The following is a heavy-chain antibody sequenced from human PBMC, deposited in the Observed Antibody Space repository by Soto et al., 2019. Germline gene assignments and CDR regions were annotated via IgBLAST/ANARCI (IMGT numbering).Heavy chain of an antibody. D-gene: IGHD3-9*01. CDR1: GGSISSHY. J-gene: IGHJ4*02. CDR3: ARGNYDILTGYYKGFDY. CDR2: IYYSGST. V-gene: IGHV4-59*11. Sequence: SETLSLTCTVSGGSISSHYWSRIRQPPGKGLEWIGYIYYSGSTNYNPSLKSRVTISVDTSKNQFSLKLSSVTAADTAVYYCARGNYDILTGYYKGFDYWGQGTLVTVSS.